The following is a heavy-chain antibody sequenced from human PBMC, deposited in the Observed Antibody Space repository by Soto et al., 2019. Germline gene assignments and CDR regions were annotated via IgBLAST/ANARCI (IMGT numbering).Heavy chain of an antibody. CDR1: GGSISSGGYY. V-gene: IGHV4-31*03. D-gene: IGHD3-3*01. CDR2: IYYSGST. CDR3: ARDNQSHDFWSGKEDDYYMYV. Sequence: QVQLQEPGPGLVKPSQTLSLTCTVSGGSISSGGYYWSWIRQHPGKGLEWIGYIYYSGSTYYNPSLKSRVTISVDTSKNQFSLKLSYVTAADTAVYYCARDNQSHDFWSGKEDDYYMYVWGKGTTVTVSS. J-gene: IGHJ6*03.